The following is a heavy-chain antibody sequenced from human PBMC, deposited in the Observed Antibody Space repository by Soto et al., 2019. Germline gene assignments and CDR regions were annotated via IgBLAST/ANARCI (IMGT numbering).Heavy chain of an antibody. CDR2: ISAYNGNT. J-gene: IGHJ3*02. CDR3: ARGYYDSSGYLVDAFDI. Sequence: QVQLVQSGAEVKKPGASVKVSCKASGYTFTSYGISWVRQAPGQGLEWMGWISAYNGNTNYAQKLQGRVTMTTDTAXSXXYMELRSLRSDDTAVYYCARGYYDSSGYLVDAFDIWGQGTMVTVSS. V-gene: IGHV1-18*01. CDR1: GYTFTSYG. D-gene: IGHD3-22*01.